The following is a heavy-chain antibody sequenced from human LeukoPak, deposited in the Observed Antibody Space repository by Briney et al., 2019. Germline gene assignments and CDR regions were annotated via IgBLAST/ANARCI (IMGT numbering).Heavy chain of an antibody. Sequence: GGSLRLSCAASGFTFSSYGMHWVRQAPGKGLGWVAVISYDGSNKYYADSVKGRFTISRDNSKNTLYLQMNSLRAEDTAVYYCAKEGIGAGTFPYYFDYWGQGTLVTVSS. CDR1: GFTFSSYG. D-gene: IGHD6-19*01. V-gene: IGHV3-30*18. CDR2: ISYDGSNK. CDR3: AKEGIGAGTFPYYFDY. J-gene: IGHJ4*02.